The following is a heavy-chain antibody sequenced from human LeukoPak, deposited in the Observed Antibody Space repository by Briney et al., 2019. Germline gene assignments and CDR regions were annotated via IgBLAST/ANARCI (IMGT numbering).Heavy chain of an antibody. J-gene: IGHJ4*02. CDR3: AKAREIVVVSYYFDY. V-gene: IGHV3-23*01. CDR2: ISGSGGST. Sequence: EAGGSLRLSCAASGFTFSSYAMSWVRQAPGKGLEWVSAISGSGGSTYYADSVEGRFTISRDNSKNTLYLQMNSLRAEDTAVYYCAKAREIVVVSYYFDYWGQGTLVTVSS. CDR1: GFTFSSYA. D-gene: IGHD3-22*01.